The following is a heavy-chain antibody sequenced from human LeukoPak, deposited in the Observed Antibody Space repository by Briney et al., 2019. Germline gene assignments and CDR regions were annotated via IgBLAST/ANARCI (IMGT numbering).Heavy chain of an antibody. V-gene: IGHV3-21*01. J-gene: IGHJ5*02. CDR2: ISSSSSYI. D-gene: IGHD6-13*01. Sequence: GGSLRLSCAASGFTFSSYSMTWVRQAPGKGLEWVSSISSSSSYIYYADSVKGRFTISRDNAKNSLYLQMNSLRAEDTAVYYCARLIAAAGTGWFDPWGQGTLVTVSS. CDR3: ARLIAAAGTGWFDP. CDR1: GFTFSSYS.